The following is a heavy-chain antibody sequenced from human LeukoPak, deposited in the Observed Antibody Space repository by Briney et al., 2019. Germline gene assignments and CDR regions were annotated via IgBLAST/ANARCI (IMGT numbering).Heavy chain of an antibody. Sequence: GGSLRLSCAASGFTFSDYYMSWIRQAPGKGLELVSYISSSSSYTNYADSVKGRFTISRDNAKNSLYLQMNSLRAEDTAVYYCARDSSGNKAAAYFDYWGQGTLVTVSS. J-gene: IGHJ4*02. CDR2: ISSSSSYT. CDR1: GFTFSDYY. CDR3: ARDSSGNKAAAYFDY. V-gene: IGHV3-11*06. D-gene: IGHD6-13*01.